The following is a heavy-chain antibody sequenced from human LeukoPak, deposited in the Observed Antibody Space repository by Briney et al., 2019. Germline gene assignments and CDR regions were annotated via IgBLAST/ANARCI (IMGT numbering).Heavy chain of an antibody. Sequence: SETLSLTCTVSGGSISSSSYYWGWIRQPPGKGLEWIGSIYYSGSTYYNPSLKSRVTISVDTSKNQFSLKLSSVTAADTAVYYCALIPLFFDYWGQGTLVTVPS. J-gene: IGHJ4*02. CDR2: IYYSGST. CDR1: GGSISSSSYY. CDR3: ALIPLFFDY. D-gene: IGHD3-16*01. V-gene: IGHV4-39*01.